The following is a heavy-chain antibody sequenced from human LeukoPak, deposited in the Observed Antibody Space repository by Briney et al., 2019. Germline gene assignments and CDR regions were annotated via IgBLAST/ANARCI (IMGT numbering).Heavy chain of an antibody. V-gene: IGHV4-59*01. D-gene: IGHD3-16*02. CDR3: ARAIGGDYDYVWGSYRLDY. CDR2: IYYSGIT. CDR1: GGSISSYS. J-gene: IGHJ4*02. Sequence: SETLSLTCTVSGGSISSYSWSWIRQPPGKGLEWIGYIYYSGITNYNPSLKTRVTISVDTSKNQFSLKLSSVTAADTGVYYCARAIGGDYDYVWGSYRLDYWGQGTLVTVSS.